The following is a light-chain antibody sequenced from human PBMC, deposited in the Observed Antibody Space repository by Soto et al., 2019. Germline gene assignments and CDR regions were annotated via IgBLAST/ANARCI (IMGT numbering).Light chain of an antibody. J-gene: IGKJ4*01. Sequence: DIQMTQSPSSLSASEGDRVTITCQSSHDVSRNLNWFQQKPGEAPQLLLYDASNLERGVPSRFSGSVSGTDFTLTISSLQPEDVATYYCQQYNSMLSFGGGTEVEIK. V-gene: IGKV1-33*01. CDR2: DAS. CDR3: QQYNSMLS. CDR1: HDVSRN.